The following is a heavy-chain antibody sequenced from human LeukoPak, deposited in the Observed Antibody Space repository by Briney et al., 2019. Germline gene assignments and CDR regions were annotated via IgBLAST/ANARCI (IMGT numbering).Heavy chain of an antibody. CDR1: GYSFTSYW. CDR3: TRPRDGYNYGFHY. D-gene: IGHD5-24*01. J-gene: IGHJ4*02. CDR2: IYPGDSDT. V-gene: IGHV5-51*01. Sequence: GESLKISCKGSGYSFTSYWIGWAGQMPGKGLEWMGIIYPGDSDTRYSPSFQGQVTISADKSISTAYLQWSSPKCSDTSMYYFTRPRDGYNYGFHYWGEGTQDTVPS.